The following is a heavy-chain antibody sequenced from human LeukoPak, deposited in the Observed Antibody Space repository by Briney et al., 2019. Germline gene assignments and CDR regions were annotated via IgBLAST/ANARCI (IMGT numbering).Heavy chain of an antibody. CDR1: GGSISSYY. J-gene: IGHJ4*02. CDR3: ARYYYDSSGFTSGFDY. Sequence: PSETLSLTCTVSGGSISSYYWSWIRQPPGKGLEWIGYIYYSGSTNYNPPLKSRVTISVDTSKNQFSLKLSSVTAADTAVYYCARYYYDSSGFTSGFDYWGQGTLVTVSS. CDR2: IYYSGST. D-gene: IGHD3-22*01. V-gene: IGHV4-59*13.